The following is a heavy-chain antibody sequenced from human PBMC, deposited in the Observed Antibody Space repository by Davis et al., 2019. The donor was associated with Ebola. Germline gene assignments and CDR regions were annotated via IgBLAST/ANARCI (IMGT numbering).Heavy chain of an antibody. V-gene: IGHV1-3*01. CDR2: INAGNGNT. D-gene: IGHD6-6*01. CDR3: ARVRERPRSIAARTTIDY. CDR1: GYTFTSYA. Sequence: ASVKVSCKASGYTFTSYAMHWVRQAPGQRLEWMGWINAGNGNTKYSQKFQGRVTITRDTSASTAYMELRSLRSDDTAVYYCARVRERPRSIAARTTIDYWGQGTLVTVSS. J-gene: IGHJ4*02.